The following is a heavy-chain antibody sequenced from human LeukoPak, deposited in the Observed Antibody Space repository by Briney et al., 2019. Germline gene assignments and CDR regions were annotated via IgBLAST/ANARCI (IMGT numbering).Heavy chain of an antibody. J-gene: IGHJ4*02. CDR1: GFTFSSYS. CDR2: ISSSSSYI. CDR3: ARDLSGYDSSLAY. D-gene: IGHD5-12*01. V-gene: IGHV3-21*01. Sequence: GGPLRLSCAVSGFTFSSYSMNWVRQAPGKGLDWVSSISSSSSYIYYADSVKGRFTISRDNAKNSLYLQMNSLRAEDTAVYYCARDLSGYDSSLAYWGQGTLVTVSS.